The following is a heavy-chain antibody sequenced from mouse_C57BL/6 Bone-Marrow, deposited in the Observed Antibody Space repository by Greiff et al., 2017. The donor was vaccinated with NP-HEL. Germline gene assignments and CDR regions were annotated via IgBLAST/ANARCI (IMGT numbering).Heavy chain of an antibody. CDR1: GYSITSGYD. Sequence: EVMLVESGPGMVKPSQSLSLTCTVTGYSITSGYDWHWIRPFPGNKLEWMGYISYSGSTKYNPSLKSRISITHDTTKNHFFLKLNSVTTEDTATYYGAIGGDLGLAYWGQGTLVTVSA. D-gene: IGHD3-3*01. CDR2: ISYSGST. V-gene: IGHV3-1*01. J-gene: IGHJ3*01. CDR3: AIGGDLGLAY.